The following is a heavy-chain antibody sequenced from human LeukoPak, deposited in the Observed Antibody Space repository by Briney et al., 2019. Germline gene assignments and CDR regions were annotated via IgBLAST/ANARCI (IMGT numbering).Heavy chain of an antibody. CDR1: GYTFTSYG. CDR3: ARAARRYCSGGSCSYYFDY. J-gene: IGHJ4*02. Sequence: ASVKVSCKASGYTFTSYGISWVRQAPGQGLEWMGWISAYNGNTNYAQKFQGRVTMTRNTSISTAYMELSSLRSEDTAVYYCARAARRYCSGGSCSYYFDYWGQGTLVTVSS. V-gene: IGHV1-18*01. CDR2: ISAYNGNT. D-gene: IGHD2-15*01.